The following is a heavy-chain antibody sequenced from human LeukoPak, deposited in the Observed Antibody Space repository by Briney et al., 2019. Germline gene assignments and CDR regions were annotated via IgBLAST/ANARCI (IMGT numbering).Heavy chain of an antibody. CDR3: ARHGWSRTPFLWFGEVNFDY. V-gene: IGHV4-39*01. CDR1: GGSISSSSYY. J-gene: IGHJ4*02. D-gene: IGHD3-10*01. Sequence: SETLSLTCTVSGGSISSSSYYWGWIRQPPGKGLEWIGSIYYSGSTYYNPSLKSRVTISVDTSKNQFSLKLSSVTAADTAVYYCARHGWSRTPFLWFGEVNFDYWGQGTLVTVSS. CDR2: IYYSGST.